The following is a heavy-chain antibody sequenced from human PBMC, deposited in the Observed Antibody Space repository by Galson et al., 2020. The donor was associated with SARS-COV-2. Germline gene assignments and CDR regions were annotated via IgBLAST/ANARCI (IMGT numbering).Heavy chain of an antibody. CDR2: INPNSGGT. Sequence: ASVKVSCKASGYTFTGYYMHWVRQAPGQGLEWMGWINPNSGGTNYAQKFQGRVTMTRDTSISTAYMELSRLRSDDTAVYYCARDPADCSGGSCYSALGFDPWGQGTLVTVSS. CDR3: ARDPADCSGGSCYSALGFDP. D-gene: IGHD2-15*01. CDR1: GYTFTGYY. V-gene: IGHV1-2*02. J-gene: IGHJ5*02.